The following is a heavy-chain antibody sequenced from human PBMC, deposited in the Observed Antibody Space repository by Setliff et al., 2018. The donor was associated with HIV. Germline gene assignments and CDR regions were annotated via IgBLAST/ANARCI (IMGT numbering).Heavy chain of an antibody. V-gene: IGHV4-4*07. CDR2: IYDTGST. D-gene: IGHD6-19*01. J-gene: IGHJ4*02. CDR3: ARDPNTGWYYLDF. CDR1: GGSIGGSY. Sequence: SETLSLTCTVSGGSIGGSYWNWIRQSAGKGLQWIGRIYDTGSTKYNPSLKSRLTMSVDSSGNQFSLTLTSVTAADTAVYYCARDPNTGWYYLDFWGPGALGTVPQ.